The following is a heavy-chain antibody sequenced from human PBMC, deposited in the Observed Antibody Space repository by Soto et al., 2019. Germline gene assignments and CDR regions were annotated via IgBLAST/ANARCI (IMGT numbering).Heavy chain of an antibody. D-gene: IGHD6-25*01. CDR1: GYSCTSYW. J-gene: IGHJ3*01. CDR3: ARDEVRQKSAFDL. CDR2: IYPGDSDT. Sequence: GESLKISCKGSGYSCTSYWIGWVRQMPGKGLEWMGIIYPGDSDTRYSPSFQGQVTISVDKSISTAYLQWSSLKASDTAMYYCARDEVRQKSAFDLWGQGTMVTVSS. V-gene: IGHV5-51*01.